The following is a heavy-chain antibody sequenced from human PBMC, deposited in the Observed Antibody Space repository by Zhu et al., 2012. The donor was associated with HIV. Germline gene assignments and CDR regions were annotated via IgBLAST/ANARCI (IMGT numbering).Heavy chain of an antibody. J-gene: IGHJ4*02. CDR3: VENTTMIAVVFAAPGAFDY. V-gene: IGHV4-38-2*01. D-gene: IGHD3-22*01. CDR2: IFHSGKT. Sequence: QVQLQESGPRLVKPSETLSLTCAVAGDSISSSYYWGWIRQPPGKGLEWIGSIFHSGKTYYSPSLKSRVSMSVDTSKKEFSLNLNSVTAADTAIYYCVENTTMIAVVFAAPGAFDYWGQGTLVTVSS. CDR1: GDSISSSYY.